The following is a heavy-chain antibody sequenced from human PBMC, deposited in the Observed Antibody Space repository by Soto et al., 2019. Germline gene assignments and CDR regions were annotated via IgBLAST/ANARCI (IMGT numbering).Heavy chain of an antibody. J-gene: IGHJ4*02. V-gene: IGHV3-23*01. Sequence: GGSLRLSCAASGFIFSSFAMSWVRQAPGKGLEWVSTISGSDGSTYYADSVQGRFTISRDNSKNTLSLQMNSLRAEDTAVYYCAKDRFCSGGSCYSDYWGQGTLVTVSS. CDR1: GFIFSSFA. CDR2: ISGSDGST. CDR3: AKDRFCSGGSCYSDY. D-gene: IGHD2-15*01.